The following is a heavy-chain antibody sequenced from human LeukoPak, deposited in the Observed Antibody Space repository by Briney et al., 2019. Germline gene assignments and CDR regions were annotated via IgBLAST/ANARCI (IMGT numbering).Heavy chain of an antibody. CDR3: ARDSPKYGMDV. J-gene: IGHJ6*02. CDR1: GFTVSSNY. V-gene: IGHV3-53*01. Sequence: GGSLRLSCAASGFTVSSNYMSWVRQAPGKGLEWVSVIYSGGSTYYADSVKGRFTISRDNSKNTLYLQMNSLRAEDTAVYYRARDSPKYGMDVWGQGTTVTVSS. CDR2: IYSGGST.